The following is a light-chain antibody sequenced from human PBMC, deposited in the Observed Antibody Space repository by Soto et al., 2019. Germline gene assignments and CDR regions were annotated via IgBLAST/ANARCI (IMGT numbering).Light chain of an antibody. CDR2: DVS. CDR3: CSYAGDSYV. J-gene: IGLJ1*01. CDR1: SSDVGNYNL. V-gene: IGLV2-23*02. Sequence: QSALTQTASVSGSPGQSITISCTGTSSDVGNYNLVSWYQQHPGKAPKLMIYDVSKRPSGVSNRFSGSKSGNTASLTISGLQADDEADYYCCSYAGDSYVFGTGTKLTVL.